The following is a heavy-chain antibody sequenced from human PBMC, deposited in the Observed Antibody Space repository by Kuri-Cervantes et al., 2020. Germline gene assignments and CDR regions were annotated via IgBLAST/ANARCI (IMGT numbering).Heavy chain of an antibody. CDR1: GFTFSRYH. V-gene: IGHV3-23*01. J-gene: IGHJ6*02. CDR2: ISNSGAHT. Sequence: LSLTCVASGFTFSRYHMDWVRQAPGKGLESISSISNSGAHTYYADSVKGRFTISRDNSKNTVYLQMNSLRVEDTAQYYCAKILAEVENYWYGLDVWGQGTTVTVSS. CDR3: AKILAEVENYWYGLDV. D-gene: IGHD2-8*02.